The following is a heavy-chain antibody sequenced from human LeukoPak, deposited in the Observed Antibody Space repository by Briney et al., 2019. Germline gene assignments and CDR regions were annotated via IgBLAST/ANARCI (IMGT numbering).Heavy chain of an antibody. CDR1: GFTFSSYA. Sequence: PGGSLRLSCAASGFTFSSYAMSWVRQAPEKGLEWVSAISGGGGSTYYADSVKGRFTISRDNSKSTLYLQMNSLRVEDTAIYYCAKHENLAPAASEDYWGQGTLVTVSS. D-gene: IGHD2-2*01. CDR3: AKHENLAPAASEDY. V-gene: IGHV3-23*01. J-gene: IGHJ4*02. CDR2: ISGGGGST.